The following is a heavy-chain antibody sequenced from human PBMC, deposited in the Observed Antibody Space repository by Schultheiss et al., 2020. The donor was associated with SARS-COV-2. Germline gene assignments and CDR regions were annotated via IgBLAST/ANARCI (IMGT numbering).Heavy chain of an antibody. J-gene: IGHJ6*03. CDR2: ISWNSGSI. Sequence: GGSLRLSCAASGFTFSSYAMSWVRQAPGKGLEWVSGISWNSGSIGYADSVKGRFTISRDNAKNSLYLQMNSLRAEDTAVYYCAREVGYYYYMDVWGKGTTVTVSS. V-gene: IGHV3-20*04. D-gene: IGHD2-15*01. CDR1: GFTFSSYA. CDR3: AREVGYYYYMDV.